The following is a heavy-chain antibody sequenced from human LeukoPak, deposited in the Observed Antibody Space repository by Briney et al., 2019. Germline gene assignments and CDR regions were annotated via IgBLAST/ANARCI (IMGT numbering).Heavy chain of an antibody. CDR1: GYTFTSYG. J-gene: IGHJ4*02. V-gene: IGHV1-18*01. CDR3: ARDRTMVRGDPYYFDY. Sequence: RASVKVSCKASGYTFTSYGISWVRQAPGQGLEWMGWISAYNGNTNYAQKLQGRVTMTTDTSTSTAYMELRSLRSDDTAVYYCARDRTMVRGDPYYFDYWGQGTLVTVSS. D-gene: IGHD3-10*01. CDR2: ISAYNGNT.